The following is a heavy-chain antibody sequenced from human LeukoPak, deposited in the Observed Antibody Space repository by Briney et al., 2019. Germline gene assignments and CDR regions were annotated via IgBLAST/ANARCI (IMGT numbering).Heavy chain of an antibody. CDR3: ERDLLHNYYDSSGYSSYWYFDL. D-gene: IGHD3-22*01. CDR1: GGSISSYY. CDR2: IYTSGST. V-gene: IGHV4-4*07. J-gene: IGHJ2*01. Sequence: PSETLSLTCTVSGGSISSYYWSWIRQPAGKGLEWIGRIYTSGSTNYNPSLKSRVTMSVDTSKNQFSLKLSSVTAADTAVYYCERDLLHNYYDSSGYSSYWYFDLWGRGTLVTVSS.